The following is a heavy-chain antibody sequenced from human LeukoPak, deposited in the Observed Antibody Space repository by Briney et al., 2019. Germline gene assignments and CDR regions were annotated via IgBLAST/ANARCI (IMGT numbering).Heavy chain of an antibody. J-gene: IGHJ4*02. Sequence: GGSVRLSCAASGFTFSSYAMHWVRQAPGKGLEWVAVISYDGSNKYYGDSVKGRFPSSRDNSKNTLYLQMNSLRAEDTAVYYCARETAMAMYFDYWGQGTLVTVSS. D-gene: IGHD5-18*01. CDR1: GFTFSSYA. V-gene: IGHV3-30*07. CDR3: ARETAMAMYFDY. CDR2: ISYDGSNK.